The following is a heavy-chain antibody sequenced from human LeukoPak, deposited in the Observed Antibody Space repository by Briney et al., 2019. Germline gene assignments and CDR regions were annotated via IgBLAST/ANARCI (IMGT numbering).Heavy chain of an antibody. J-gene: IGHJ4*02. D-gene: IGHD3-10*01. CDR3: ARDFGITWAQYYFDY. Sequence: GGSLRLSCAASGFTFDDYAMHWVRQAPGKGLEWVSSISTSSIYIYYADSVRGRFTISRDNAKNTLYLQMDSLRTDDTAMYYCARDFGITWAQYYFDYWGQGTLVTVSS. CDR2: ISTSSIYI. CDR1: GFTFDDYA. V-gene: IGHV3-21*01.